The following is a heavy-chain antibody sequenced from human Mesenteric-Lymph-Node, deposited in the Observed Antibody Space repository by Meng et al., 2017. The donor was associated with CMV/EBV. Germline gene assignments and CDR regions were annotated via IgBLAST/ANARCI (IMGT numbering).Heavy chain of an antibody. J-gene: IGHJ4*02. CDR1: GGSVSRGSYY. Sequence: SGGSVSRGSYYWSWIRQPPGKGLEWIGYIYYSGSTNYNPSLKSRVTISVDTSKNQFSLKLSSVTAADTAVYYCASERRGSGWYSPDYWGQGTLVTVSS. V-gene: IGHV4-61*01. CDR3: ASERRGSGWYSPDY. CDR2: IYYSGST. D-gene: IGHD6-19*01.